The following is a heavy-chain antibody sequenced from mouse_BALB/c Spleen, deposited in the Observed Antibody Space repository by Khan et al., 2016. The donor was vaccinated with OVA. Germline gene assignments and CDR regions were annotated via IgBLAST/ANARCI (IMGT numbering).Heavy chain of an antibody. Sequence: DVQLVESGGDLVKPGGSLKLSCAASGFTFSTYGMSWVRQTPDRRLEWVATVSTGGSYTYYPDSVKGRFTISRDNAKNTLYLQMNSLKSEDTAMFYGTRLAYYYDSEGFAYWGQGTLVTVSA. CDR1: GFTFSTYG. CDR3: TRLAYYYDSEGFAY. D-gene: IGHD1-1*01. V-gene: IGHV5-6*01. CDR2: VSTGGSYT. J-gene: IGHJ3*01.